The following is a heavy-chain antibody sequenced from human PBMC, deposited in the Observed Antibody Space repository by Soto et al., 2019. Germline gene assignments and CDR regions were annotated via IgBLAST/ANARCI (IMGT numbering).Heavy chain of an antibody. CDR2: IYYSGST. J-gene: IGHJ5*02. Sequence: SETLSLTCTVSGGSVSSGSYYWSWIRQPPGKGLEWIGYIYYSGSTNYNPSLKSRVTISVDTSKNQFSLKLSSVTAADTAVYYCARGLNVDTAMVSQSFDPWGQGTLVTVSS. CDR3: ARGLNVDTAMVSQSFDP. D-gene: IGHD5-18*01. CDR1: GGSVSSGSYY. V-gene: IGHV4-61*01.